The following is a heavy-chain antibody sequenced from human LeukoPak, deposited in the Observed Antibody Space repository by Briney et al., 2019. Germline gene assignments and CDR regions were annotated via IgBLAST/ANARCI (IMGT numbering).Heavy chain of an antibody. Sequence: GGSLRLSCAASGFTFSSYWMHWVRQAPGKGLVWVSRINSDGSNTSYADSVKGRFTISRDNAKNTLYLQMNSLRAEDTAVYYCASSSWYIKYFYYGMDVWGQGTTVTVSS. CDR2: INSDGSNT. V-gene: IGHV3-74*01. CDR1: GFTFSSYW. D-gene: IGHD6-13*01. J-gene: IGHJ6*02. CDR3: ASSSWYIKYFYYGMDV.